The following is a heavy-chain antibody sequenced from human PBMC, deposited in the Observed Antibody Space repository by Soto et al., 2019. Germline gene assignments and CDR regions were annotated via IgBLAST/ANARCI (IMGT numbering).Heavy chain of an antibody. D-gene: IGHD5-18*01. CDR1: GYSFTSYW. J-gene: IGHJ6*02. CDR3: AKTEGYSYGAPGYYYYGMDV. Sequence: PGESMNISCKWAGYSFTSYWIGWVRQMPGRGLELVGIIYPGDSDTRYSPSVQFQVTISAGKSISTAYLQWSSLKASDTAMYYCAKTEGYSYGAPGYYYYGMDVWGQGTTVTVSS. V-gene: IGHV5-51*01. CDR2: IYPGDSDT.